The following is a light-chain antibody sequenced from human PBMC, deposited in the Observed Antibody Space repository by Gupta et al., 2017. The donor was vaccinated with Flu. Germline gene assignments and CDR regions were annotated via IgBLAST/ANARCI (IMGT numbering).Light chain of an antibody. CDR2: DVT. CDR3: ASYAGSNSVV. Sequence: QSALTQPPSASGSPGQSVTISCTGTSSDVGTSTYVSWYQQPPGKAPKFIIYDVTKRPSGVPDRFSGSKSGNTAFLTVSGLQTEDEADYYCASYAGSNSVVFGGGTKLTVL. CDR1: SSDVGTSTY. V-gene: IGLV2-8*01. J-gene: IGLJ2*01.